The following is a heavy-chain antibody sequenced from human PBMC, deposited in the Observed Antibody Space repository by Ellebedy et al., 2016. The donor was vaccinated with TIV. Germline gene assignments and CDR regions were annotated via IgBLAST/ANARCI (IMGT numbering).Heavy chain of an antibody. CDR3: AKGGTSCPFDY. CDR2: ISYDGSNK. J-gene: IGHJ4*02. D-gene: IGHD2-2*01. V-gene: IGHV3-30*18. CDR1: GFTFSSYG. Sequence: GGSLRLXCAASGFTFSSYGMHWVRQAPGKGLEWVAVISYDGSNKYYADSVKGRFTISRDNSKNTLYLQMNSLRAEDTAVYYCAKGGTSCPFDYWGQGTLVTVSS.